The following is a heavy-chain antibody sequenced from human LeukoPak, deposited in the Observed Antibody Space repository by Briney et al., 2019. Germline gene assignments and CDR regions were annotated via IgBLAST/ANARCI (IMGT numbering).Heavy chain of an antibody. CDR2: ISSSGTTI. V-gene: IGHV3-48*03. D-gene: IGHD3-10*01. CDR3: ASYGTANL. Sequence: GGSLRLSCVASGFTFSSFEMNWVRQAPGKGLEWVSYISSSGTTISYADSVRGRFTISRDNANNSLYLQMNSLRVEDTAFYHCASYGTANLWGQGTLVTVSS. CDR1: GFTFSSFE. J-gene: IGHJ5*02.